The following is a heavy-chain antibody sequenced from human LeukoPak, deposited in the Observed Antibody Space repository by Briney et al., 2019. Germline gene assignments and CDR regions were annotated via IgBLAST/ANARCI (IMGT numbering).Heavy chain of an antibody. Sequence: GRSLRLSCAASGFTFDDYAMHWVRQAPGKGLEWVSGISWNSGSIGYADSVKGRFTISRDNAKNSPYLQMNSLRAEDTALYYCAKSYGSGSSSPRSFDYWGQGTLVTVSS. CDR2: ISWNSGSI. CDR1: GFTFDDYA. D-gene: IGHD3-10*01. CDR3: AKSYGSGSSSPRSFDY. J-gene: IGHJ4*02. V-gene: IGHV3-9*01.